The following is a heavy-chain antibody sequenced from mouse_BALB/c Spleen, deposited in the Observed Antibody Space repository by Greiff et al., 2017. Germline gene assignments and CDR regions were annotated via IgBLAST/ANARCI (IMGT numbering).Heavy chain of an antibody. CDR3: ARRELPAWFAY. Sequence: EVKLMESGGGLVQPGGSLNLSCAASGFDFSRYWMSWARQAPGKGQEWIGEINPGSSTINYTPSLKDKFIISRDNAKNTLYLQMSKVRSEDTALYYCARRELPAWFAYWGQGTLVTVSA. V-gene: IGHV4-2*02. CDR2: INPGSSTI. D-gene: IGHD2-1*01. CDR1: GFDFSRYW. J-gene: IGHJ3*01.